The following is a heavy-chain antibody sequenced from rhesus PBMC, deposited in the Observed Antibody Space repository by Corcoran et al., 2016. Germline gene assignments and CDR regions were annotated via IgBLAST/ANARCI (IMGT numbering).Heavy chain of an antibody. D-gene: IGHD6-25*01. V-gene: IGHV4-122*02. CDR3: ARRYGSWGFDY. CDR2: IFYSGST. Sequence: QLQLQESGPGLVKPSETLSLTCAVSGYSISSGYGWIWIPQPPGKGLAWIGYIFYSGSTSYNPSLKSRVTISRDTSKNQFSLKLSSVTAADTAVYYCARRYGSWGFDYWGQGVLVTVSS. CDR1: GYSISSGYG. J-gene: IGHJ4*01.